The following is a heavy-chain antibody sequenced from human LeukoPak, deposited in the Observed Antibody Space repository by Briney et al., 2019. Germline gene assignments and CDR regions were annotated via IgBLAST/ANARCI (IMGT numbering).Heavy chain of an antibody. Sequence: TTSETLSLTCAVSGGSISSSNWWSWVRQPPGKGLEWIGEIYHSGSTNYNPSLKSRVTISVDKSKNQFSLKLSSVTAADTAVYYCAREGLRYYYYMDVWGKGTTVTVSS. CDR3: AREGLRYYYYMDV. J-gene: IGHJ6*03. CDR1: GGSISSSNW. CDR2: IYHSGST. V-gene: IGHV4-4*02. D-gene: IGHD5-12*01.